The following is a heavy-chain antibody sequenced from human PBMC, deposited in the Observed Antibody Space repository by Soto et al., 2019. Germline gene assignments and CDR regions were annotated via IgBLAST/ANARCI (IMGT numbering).Heavy chain of an antibody. CDR2: INPNTGGT. J-gene: IGHJ4*02. V-gene: IGHV1-2*02. CDR3: ARGDYCDYRGYLHY. D-gene: IGHD3-22*01. Sequence: ASVKVSCKASGYTFTGYYLHWVRQAPGQGLEWMGWINPNTGGTNYAQKFQGRVTMTRDTSISTAYMELSRLRSDDTAVYYCARGDYCDYRGYLHYWGPGALVTVSS. CDR1: GYTFTGYY.